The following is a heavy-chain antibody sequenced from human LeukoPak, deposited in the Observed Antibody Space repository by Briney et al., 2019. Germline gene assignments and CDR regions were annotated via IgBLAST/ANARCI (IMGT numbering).Heavy chain of an antibody. CDR3: ARGGYSSGWKYYFDY. Sequence: SETLFLTCTVSGGSISSYYWSWIRQPPGKGLEWIGYIYYSGSTNYNPSLKSRVTISVDTSKNQFSLKLSSVTAADTAVYYCARGGYSSGWKYYFDYWGQGTLVTVSS. D-gene: IGHD6-25*01. CDR2: IYYSGST. V-gene: IGHV4-59*01. CDR1: GGSISSYY. J-gene: IGHJ4*02.